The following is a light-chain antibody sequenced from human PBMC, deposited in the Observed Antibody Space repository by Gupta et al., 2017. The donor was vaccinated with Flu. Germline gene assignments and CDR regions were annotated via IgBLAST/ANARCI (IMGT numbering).Light chain of an antibody. CDR2: DES. V-gene: IGLV3-21*02. Sequence: SYVLSQSIPVSVAPGQTASITCGGNHIASKTVHCYLHKPGQAPALVIYDESDRPSGSPERLSGSNSGNTATLTISRVEAGDEADYYCQVWDGGSDLYVFGAGTKVTVL. CDR1: HIASKT. CDR3: QVWDGGSDLYV. J-gene: IGLJ1*01.